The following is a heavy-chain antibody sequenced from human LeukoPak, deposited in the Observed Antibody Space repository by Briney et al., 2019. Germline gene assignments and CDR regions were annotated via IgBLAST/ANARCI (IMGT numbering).Heavy chain of an antibody. CDR3: ARALVGGYYYGMDV. CDR2: IWYDGSAK. CDR1: GFTFSNYD. D-gene: IGHD2-15*01. Sequence: PGRSLRLSCAASGFTFSNYDMHWVRQPPGKGPEWVAVIWYDGSAKYYVDSVKGRFTISRDNAKNTLYLQMNSLRAEDTAVYYCARALVGGYYYGMDVWGQGTTVTVSS. V-gene: IGHV3-33*01. J-gene: IGHJ6*02.